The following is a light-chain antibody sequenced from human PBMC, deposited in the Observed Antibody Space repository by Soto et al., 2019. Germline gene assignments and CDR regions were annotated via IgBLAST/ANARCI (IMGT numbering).Light chain of an antibody. J-gene: IGLJ2*01. CDR3: QSYDSINVV. V-gene: IGLV6-57*04. CDR2: EDN. CDR1: SGSISSNY. Sequence: NFMLTQPHSVSESPGKTVTISCTRSSGSISSNYVQWYQQRPGSAPTTVIYEDNQRPSGVPDRFSGSIDSSSNSASLTISGLKTEDEADYYFQSYDSINVVFGGGTKLTVL.